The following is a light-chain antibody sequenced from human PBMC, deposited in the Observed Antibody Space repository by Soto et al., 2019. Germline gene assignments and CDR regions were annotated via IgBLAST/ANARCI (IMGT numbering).Light chain of an antibody. CDR2: EDS. CDR3: CSYARGSTLV. CDR1: SSDVGSYNL. J-gene: IGLJ3*02. V-gene: IGLV2-23*01. Sequence: QSALTKPASVSGSPGQSITISCTGTSSDVGSYNLVSWYQQHPGKAPKLMIYEDSKRPSGVSNRFFGSKSGNTASLTISGLQAEDEADYFCCSYARGSTLVFGGGTKLTV.